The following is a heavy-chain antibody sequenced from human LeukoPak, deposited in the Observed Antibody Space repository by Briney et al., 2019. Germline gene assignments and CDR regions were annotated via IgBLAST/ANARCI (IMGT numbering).Heavy chain of an antibody. J-gene: IGHJ4*02. Sequence: GGSLRLSCAASGFTSSSYAMSWVRQAPGKGLEWVSAISGSGGSTYYADSVKGRFTISRDNSKNTLYLQMNSLRAEDTAVYYCAKVTFDYAAALYFDYWGQGTLVTVSS. CDR3: AKVTFDYAAALYFDY. D-gene: IGHD2/OR15-2a*01. CDR2: ISGSGGST. V-gene: IGHV3-23*01. CDR1: GFTSSSYA.